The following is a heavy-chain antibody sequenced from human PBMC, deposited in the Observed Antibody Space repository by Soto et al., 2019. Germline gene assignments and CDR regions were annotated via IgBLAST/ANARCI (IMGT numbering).Heavy chain of an antibody. J-gene: IGHJ4*02. CDR1: GGSISSGGYY. V-gene: IGHV4-31*01. CDR2: ISYSGGT. D-gene: IGHD4-17*01. Sequence: QVHLQESGPGLVKPSQTLSLTCTVSGGSISSGGYYWTWIRQYPGKGLEWIGYISYSGGTSYNPSLQHPVTISADTSEIQFSLRLHSVTAADTAVYFCARGDSTVTTVLDYWGQGTLVTVSS. CDR3: ARGDSTVTTVLDY.